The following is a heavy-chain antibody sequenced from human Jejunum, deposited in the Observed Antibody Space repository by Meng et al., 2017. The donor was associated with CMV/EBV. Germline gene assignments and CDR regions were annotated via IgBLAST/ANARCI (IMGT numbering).Heavy chain of an antibody. V-gene: IGHV3-7*01. J-gene: IGHJ4*02. Sequence: VAAGFTFSPDWRSWVRQTPWKGLEWVANINEHGSEQYYMGSVKGRFTISRDNAKNSLYLQMNSLRVEDTAVYYCARGGGNTRFDYWGQGTLVTVSS. CDR1: GFTFSPDW. CDR2: INEHGSEQ. CDR3: ARGGGNTRFDY. D-gene: IGHD3-16*01.